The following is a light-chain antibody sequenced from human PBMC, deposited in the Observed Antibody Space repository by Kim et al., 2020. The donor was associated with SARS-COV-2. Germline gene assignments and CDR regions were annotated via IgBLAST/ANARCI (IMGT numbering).Light chain of an antibody. J-gene: IGKJ2*01. Sequence: EIVLTQSPGTLSLSPGERATLSCRVSQSVSSSYLAWYQQKPGQAPRLLIYGASSRATGISDRFSGSGSGTDFTLTISRLEPEDFAVYYCQQYGSSPPMYAFGQGTKLEIK. V-gene: IGKV3-20*01. CDR3: QQYGSSPPMYA. CDR2: GAS. CDR1: QSVSSSY.